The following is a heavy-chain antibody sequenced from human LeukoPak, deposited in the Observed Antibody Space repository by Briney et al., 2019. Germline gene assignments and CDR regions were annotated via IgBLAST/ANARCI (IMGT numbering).Heavy chain of an antibody. V-gene: IGHV4-34*01. CDR2: INHSGST. CDR3: ARLTIFGVVIPGAEYDY. CDR1: GGSFSGYY. Sequence: PSETLSLTCAVYGGSFSGYYWSWIRQPPGKGLEWIGEINHSGSTYYNPSLKSRVTISVDTSKNQFSLKLSSVTAADTAVYYCARLTIFGVVIPGAEYDYWGQGTLVTVSS. J-gene: IGHJ4*02. D-gene: IGHD3-3*01.